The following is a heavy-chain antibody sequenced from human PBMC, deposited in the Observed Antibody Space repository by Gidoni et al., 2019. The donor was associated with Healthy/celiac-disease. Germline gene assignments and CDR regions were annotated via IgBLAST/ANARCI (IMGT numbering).Heavy chain of an antibody. Sequence: EVQLVESGGGLVQPGRSLRLSCAASGFTFDDYARHWVRQAPGKGLEWVSGISWNSGSIGYADSVKGRFTISRDNAKNSLYLQMNSLRAEDTALYYCAKDTSDGYSSSWSDAFDIWGQGTMVTVSS. CDR1: GFTFDDYA. V-gene: IGHV3-9*01. CDR3: AKDTSDGYSSSWSDAFDI. D-gene: IGHD6-13*01. CDR2: ISWNSGSI. J-gene: IGHJ3*02.